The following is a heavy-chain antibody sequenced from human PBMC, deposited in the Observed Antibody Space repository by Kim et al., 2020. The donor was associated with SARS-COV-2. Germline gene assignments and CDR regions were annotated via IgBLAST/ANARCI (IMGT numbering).Heavy chain of an antibody. D-gene: IGHD3-16*02. Sequence: YTTENAASVKGRFTISRDDSKNSLYLQMNSLKTEDTAVYYCARGYRAFDIWGQGTMVTVSS. CDR3: ARGYRAFDI. V-gene: IGHV3-72*01. J-gene: IGHJ3*02. CDR2: YTT.